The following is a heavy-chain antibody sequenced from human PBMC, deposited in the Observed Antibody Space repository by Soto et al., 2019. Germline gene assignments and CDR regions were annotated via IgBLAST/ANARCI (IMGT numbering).Heavy chain of an antibody. J-gene: IGHJ4*02. CDR1: GFTFSKYA. D-gene: IGHD4-17*01. CDR3: ASLDPGTVTYFDY. CDR2: ISSNGAGT. Sequence: PGGSLRLSCAASGFTFSKYAMTWARQAPGKGLEWVSAISSNGAGTYYVDSVKGRFTISRDNSKNTLYLQMNSLRAEDTAVYYCASLDPGTVTYFDYWGQGTLVTVSS. V-gene: IGHV3-23*01.